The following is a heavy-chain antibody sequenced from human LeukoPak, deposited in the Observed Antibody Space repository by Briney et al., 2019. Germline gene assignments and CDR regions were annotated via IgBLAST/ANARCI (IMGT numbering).Heavy chain of an antibody. CDR1: GFTFSNYA. CDR2: ISGRDSGT. V-gene: IGHV3-23*01. CDR3: AKWGDYDILTGYYDSDH. Sequence: GASLRLSCAASGFTFSNYAMSWVRQAPGKGLEWVSAISGRDSGTYYADSVKGRFTISRDNSRNTLYLQMNSLRAEDTAVYYCAKWGDYDILTGYYDSDHWGQGTQVTVSS. J-gene: IGHJ5*02. D-gene: IGHD3-9*01.